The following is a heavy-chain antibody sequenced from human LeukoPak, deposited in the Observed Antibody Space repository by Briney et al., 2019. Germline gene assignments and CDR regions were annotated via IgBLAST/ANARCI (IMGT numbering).Heavy chain of an antibody. D-gene: IGHD3-10*01. V-gene: IGHV4-39*07. CDR3: ARGRLGSGMIDY. CDR1: GGSISSSSYC. J-gene: IGHJ4*02. Sequence: SETLSLTCTVSGGSISSSSYCWGWIRQPPGKGLEWIGNIYYSGSTYYNPSLKSRVTISVDTSKNQFSLKLSSVTAADTAVYYCARGRLGSGMIDYWGQGTLVTVSS. CDR2: IYYSGST.